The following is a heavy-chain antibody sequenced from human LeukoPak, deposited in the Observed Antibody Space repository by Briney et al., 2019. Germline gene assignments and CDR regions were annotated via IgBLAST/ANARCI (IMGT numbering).Heavy chain of an antibody. CDR2: IYSGGST. CDR1: GFTVSSNY. D-gene: IGHD1-26*01. CDR3: ARYSGSYGYFDY. Sequence: GGSLRLSCAVSGFTVSSNYMTWVRQAPGKGLEWVSIIYSGGSTYHSDYVKGRFTISRDNSKNTLYLQMNSLRAEDTAVYYCARYSGSYGYFDYWGQGTLVTVSS. J-gene: IGHJ4*02. V-gene: IGHV3-66*02.